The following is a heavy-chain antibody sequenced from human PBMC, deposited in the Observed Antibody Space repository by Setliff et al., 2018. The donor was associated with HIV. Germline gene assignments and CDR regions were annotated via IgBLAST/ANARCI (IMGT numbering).Heavy chain of an antibody. J-gene: IGHJ2*01. CDR3: ARPIPYGLDWYFDL. CDR2: MHSSGST. Sequence: SETLSLTCTVSGGSISRYYWSWIRQSPGKGLEFIGYMHSSGSTNYNLSLETRVTLSVDTSKSQFSLKPTSVTASDTAMYYCARPIPYGLDWYFDLWGRGTLVTVSS. V-gene: IGHV4-4*09. D-gene: IGHD4-17*01. CDR1: GGSISRYY.